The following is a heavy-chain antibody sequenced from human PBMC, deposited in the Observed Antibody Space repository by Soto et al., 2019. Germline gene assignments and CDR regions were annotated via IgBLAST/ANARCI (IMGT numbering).Heavy chain of an antibody. Sequence: QVQLVESGGGLVKPGGSLRLSCAASGFTFSDYYMSWIRQAPGKGLEWVSYISSSGSTIYYADSVKGRFTISRDNAKNSLYMQMNSLRAEDTAVYYCARTLRYFDWSVPDAFDIWGQGTMVTVSS. V-gene: IGHV3-11*01. CDR3: ARTLRYFDWSVPDAFDI. J-gene: IGHJ3*02. CDR2: ISSSGSTI. D-gene: IGHD3-9*01. CDR1: GFTFSDYY.